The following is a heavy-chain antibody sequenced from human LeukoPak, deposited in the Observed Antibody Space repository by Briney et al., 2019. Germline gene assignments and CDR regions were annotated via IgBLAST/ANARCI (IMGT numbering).Heavy chain of an antibody. V-gene: IGHV6-1*01. CDR3: ARVRGIWFGESTYMDV. D-gene: IGHD3-10*01. CDR2: TYYRSKWYN. CDR1: GDSVSSNSAA. J-gene: IGHJ6*03. Sequence: SQTLSLTCAISGDSVSSNSAAWNWIRQSPSRGLEWLGRTYYRSKWYNDYAVSVKSRITINPDTSKNQFSLQLNSVTPEDTAVYYCARVRGIWFGESTYMDVWGKGTTVTISS.